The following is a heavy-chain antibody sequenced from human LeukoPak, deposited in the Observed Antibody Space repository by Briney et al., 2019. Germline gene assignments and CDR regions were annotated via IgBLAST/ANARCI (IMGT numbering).Heavy chain of an antibody. CDR1: RFTFSNYG. CDR2: IRYGGSSK. V-gene: IGHV3-30*02. CDR3: AKAPLGRCSGAICYYFDY. Sequence: GGSLRLSCAASRFTFSNYGMHWVRQAPGKGLEWVAFIRYGGSSKYYADSVKGRFTISRDNSKNTLYLQMNSLRAEDAAVYYCAKAPLGRCSGAICYYFDYWGQGTLVTVSS. J-gene: IGHJ4*02. D-gene: IGHD2-15*01.